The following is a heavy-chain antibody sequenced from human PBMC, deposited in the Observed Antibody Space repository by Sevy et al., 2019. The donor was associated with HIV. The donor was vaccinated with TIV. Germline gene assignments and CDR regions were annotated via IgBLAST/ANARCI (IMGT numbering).Heavy chain of an antibody. Sequence: GGSLRLSCAVSGFTLSSYGMHWVRQAPGKGLEWVAVIRYDGSNKNYADSVKGRFTISRDNSKNTLYLQMNSLRAEDTAVYYSARDRLGITISAEWGGGMDVWGQGTTVTVSS. J-gene: IGHJ6*02. CDR1: GFTLSSYG. CDR3: ARDRLGITISAEWGGGMDV. CDR2: IRYDGSNK. V-gene: IGHV3-33*01. D-gene: IGHD3-3*01.